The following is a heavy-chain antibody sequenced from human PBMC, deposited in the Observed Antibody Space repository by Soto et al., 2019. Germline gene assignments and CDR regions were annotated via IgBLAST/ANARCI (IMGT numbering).Heavy chain of an antibody. CDR2: INHSGST. J-gene: IGHJ6*03. Sequence: PSETLSLTCAVYGGSCSGYYWSWIRQPPGKGLEWIGEINHSGSTNYNPSLKSRVTISVDTSKNQFSLKLSSVTAADTAVYYCARSPRVTIFGVVIIDYYYYYYMDVRGKGTTVTVSS. V-gene: IGHV4-34*01. CDR1: GGSCSGYY. D-gene: IGHD3-3*01. CDR3: ARSPRVTIFGVVIIDYYYYYYMDV.